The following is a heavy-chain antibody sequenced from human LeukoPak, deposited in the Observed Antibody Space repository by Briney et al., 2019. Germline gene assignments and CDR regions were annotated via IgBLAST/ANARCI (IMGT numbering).Heavy chain of an antibody. Sequence: GGSLRLSCAASGFTFSSYWMHWVRQVLGKGLVWVSRINTDGTNTTYADSVKGRFTMSRDNAKSRLYLQMNSLRAEDTAVYYCARGYSGTYRVDYWGQGTLVTVSS. CDR1: GFTFSSYW. D-gene: IGHD1-26*01. J-gene: IGHJ4*02. CDR3: ARGYSGTYRVDY. CDR2: INTDGTNT. V-gene: IGHV3-74*01.